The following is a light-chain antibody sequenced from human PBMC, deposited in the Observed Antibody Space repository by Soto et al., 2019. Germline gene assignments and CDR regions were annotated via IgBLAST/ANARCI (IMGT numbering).Light chain of an antibody. J-gene: IGLJ2*01. Sequence: QSVLTQPPSVSAAPGQKVTISCSGSSSNIGNNYVSWFQQLPGTATKLLIYDSNKRPSGIPDRFSGSKSGTSATLDITGLQTGDEADYYCATWDRSLTGEVFGGGTKVTVL. CDR2: DSN. CDR3: ATWDRSLTGEV. V-gene: IGLV1-51*01. CDR1: SSNIGNNY.